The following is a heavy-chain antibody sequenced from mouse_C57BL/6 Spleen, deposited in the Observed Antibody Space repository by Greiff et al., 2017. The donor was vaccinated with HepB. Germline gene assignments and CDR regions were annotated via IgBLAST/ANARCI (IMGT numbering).Heavy chain of an antibody. V-gene: IGHV3-6*01. CDR2: ISYDGSN. Sequence: EVQLQESGPGLVKPSQSLSLTCSVTGYSITSGYYWNWIRQFPGNKLEWMGYISYDGSNNYNPSLKNRISITRDTSKNQFFLKLNSVTTEDTATYYCARDLLGIRNWFAYWGQGTLVTVSA. CDR3: ARDLLGIRNWFAY. D-gene: IGHD6-2*01. CDR1: GYSITSGYY. J-gene: IGHJ3*01.